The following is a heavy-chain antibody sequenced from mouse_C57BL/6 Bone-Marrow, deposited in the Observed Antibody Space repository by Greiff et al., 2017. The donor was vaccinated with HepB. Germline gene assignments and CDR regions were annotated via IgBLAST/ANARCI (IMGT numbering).Heavy chain of an antibody. D-gene: IGHD4-1*01. Sequence: VQLQQSGAELMKPGASVKLSCKATGYTFTGYWIEWVKQRPGHGLEWIGEIFPGSGSTNYNETVKGKATFTADTSSKTAYMQLSSLTTEDSAIYYGVSNWVFAYWGQGTLVTVSA. CDR3: VSNWVFAY. CDR2: IFPGSGST. V-gene: IGHV1-9*01. CDR1: GYTFTGYW. J-gene: IGHJ3*01.